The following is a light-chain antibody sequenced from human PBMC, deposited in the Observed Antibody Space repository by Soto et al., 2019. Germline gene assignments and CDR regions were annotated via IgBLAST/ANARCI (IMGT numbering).Light chain of an antibody. CDR1: QGVRVY. Sequence: EIVLTQSPATLSLTPGERATLSCRASQGVRVYLCWYQQTPGHAPRLPIYGASSRATGIPDRFSGSGSGTDFTLTISRLEPEDFAVYYCQQYGSSPMTFGQGTRLEIK. CDR3: QQYGSSPMT. CDR2: GAS. V-gene: IGKV3-20*01. J-gene: IGKJ5*01.